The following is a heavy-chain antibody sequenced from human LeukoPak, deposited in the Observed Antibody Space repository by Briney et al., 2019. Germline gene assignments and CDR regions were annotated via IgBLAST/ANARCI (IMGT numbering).Heavy chain of an antibody. Sequence: SETLSLTCTVSGGSVSSAGYYWSWIRQPPGKGQEFIGYTHYSGSTNYNPSLKSRVTISVDTSKNQFSLKLSSVTAADTAVYYCATGSTLYYDILTGYYTPGPFDIWGQGTMFTVSS. J-gene: IGHJ3*02. V-gene: IGHV4-61*08. CDR3: ATGSTLYYDILTGYYTPGPFDI. D-gene: IGHD3-9*01. CDR1: GGSVSSAGYY. CDR2: THYSGST.